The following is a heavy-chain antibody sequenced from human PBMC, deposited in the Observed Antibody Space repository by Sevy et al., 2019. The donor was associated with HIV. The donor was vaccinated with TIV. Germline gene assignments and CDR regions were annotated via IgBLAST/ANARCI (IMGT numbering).Heavy chain of an antibody. CDR3: ARHAREAWRGSGVYSNVTDGFDP. V-gene: IGHV3-49*04. J-gene: IGHJ5*02. CDR1: GFNIADYY. Sequence: GGSLRLSCTGSGFNIADYYMTWVRQAPGKGLDWVGFIITKNHGGTPEYGASVKGRFTISRDDSKNTIYLQMHSLKTEDTGIYYCARHAREAWRGSGVYSNVTDGFDPWGQGTLVTVSS. CDR2: IITKNHGGTP. D-gene: IGHD3-10*01.